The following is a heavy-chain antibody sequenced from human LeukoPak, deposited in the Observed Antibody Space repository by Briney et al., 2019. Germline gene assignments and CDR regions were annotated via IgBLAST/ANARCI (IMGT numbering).Heavy chain of an antibody. D-gene: IGHD6-6*01. CDR3: ARISEGQLVDYYYYMDV. Sequence: ASVKVSCKASGYTFTGYYMHWVRQAPGQGLEWMGWINPNSGGTNYAQKFQGRVTMTRDTSISTAYMELSRLRSDDTAAYYCARISEGQLVDYYYYMDVWGKGTTVTVSS. V-gene: IGHV1-2*02. J-gene: IGHJ6*03. CDR2: INPNSGGT. CDR1: GYTFTGYY.